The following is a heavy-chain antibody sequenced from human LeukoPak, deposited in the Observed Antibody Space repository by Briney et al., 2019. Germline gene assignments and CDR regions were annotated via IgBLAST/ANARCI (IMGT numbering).Heavy chain of an antibody. D-gene: IGHD2-21*01. Sequence: SETLSLTCTVSGYSISSGYYWGWMRQPPGKGREWIVSFNHCGRTYYNPSLNSRVTISVDNSKNHLSLKLGTVPAAAHTVFNCAREIVVVSCFDYWGQGTLVTVSS. CDR1: GYSISSGYY. CDR3: AREIVVVSCFDY. CDR2: FNHCGRT. J-gene: IGHJ4*02. V-gene: IGHV4-38-2*02.